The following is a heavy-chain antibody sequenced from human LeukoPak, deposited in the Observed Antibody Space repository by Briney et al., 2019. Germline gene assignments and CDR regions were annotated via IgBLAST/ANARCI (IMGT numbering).Heavy chain of an antibody. CDR2: IKQDGSEK. D-gene: IGHD3-10*01. Sequence: PGGSLRLSCAASGFTFSSYWMSWVRQAPGKGLEWVANIKQDGSEKYYADSVKGRFTISRDNSKNTLYLQMNSLRAEDTAVYYCAKPPGRKYYFDYWGQGTLVTVSS. CDR3: AKPPGRKYYFDY. V-gene: IGHV3-7*01. CDR1: GFTFSSYW. J-gene: IGHJ4*02.